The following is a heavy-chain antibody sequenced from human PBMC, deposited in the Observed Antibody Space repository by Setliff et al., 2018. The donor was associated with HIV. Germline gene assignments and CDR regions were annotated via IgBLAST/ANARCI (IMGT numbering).Heavy chain of an antibody. J-gene: IGHJ3*02. V-gene: IGHV3-7*03. D-gene: IGHD3-10*01. Sequence: PGGSLRLSCAASGFDFKNYWMSWVRQGPGKGPEWVANINRDESRKSYVDSVKGRFTISRDNAKNSVYLQMNNLRDEDTAVYFCVKSKGSGSFEAFHMWGQGTMVTVSS. CDR2: INRDESRK. CDR1: GFDFKNYW. CDR3: VKSKGSGSFEAFHM.